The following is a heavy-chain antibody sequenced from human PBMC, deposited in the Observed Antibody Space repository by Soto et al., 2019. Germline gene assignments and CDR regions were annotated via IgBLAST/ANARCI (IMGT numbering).Heavy chain of an antibody. D-gene: IGHD6-19*01. CDR1: GFTFSDYY. J-gene: IGHJ4*02. Sequence: GGSLRLSCAASGFTFSDYYMSWIRQAPGKGLEWVSYISSSSSYTNYADSVKGRFTISRDNAKNSLYLQMNSLRAEDTAVYYCASHLGGVYSSGWYYFDYWGQGTLVTVSS. CDR2: ISSSSSYT. V-gene: IGHV3-11*06. CDR3: ASHLGGVYSSGWYYFDY.